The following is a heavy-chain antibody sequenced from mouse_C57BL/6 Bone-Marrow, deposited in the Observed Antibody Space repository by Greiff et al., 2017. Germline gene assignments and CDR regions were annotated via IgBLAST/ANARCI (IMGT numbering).Heavy chain of an antibody. V-gene: IGHV5-2*01. J-gene: IGHJ4*01. Sequence: EVQLVESGGGLVQPGASLKLSCESNEYEFPSHDMSWVRKTPEKRLELVAAINSDGGSTYYPDTMERRFIISRDNTKKTLYLQMSSLRSEDTALYYCARQRLRRIDYAMDYWGQGTSVTVSS. CDR1: EYEFPSHD. CDR3: ARQRLRRIDYAMDY. D-gene: IGHD2-4*01. CDR2: INSDGGST.